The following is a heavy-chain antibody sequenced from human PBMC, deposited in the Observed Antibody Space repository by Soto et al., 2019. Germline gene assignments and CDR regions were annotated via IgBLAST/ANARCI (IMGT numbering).Heavy chain of an antibody. J-gene: IGHJ4*02. CDR3: ADLTWVDYYLP. D-gene: IGHD3-22*01. V-gene: IGHV3-72*01. Sequence: EVQLVASGGGLVQPGGSLRLSCAASGFRLSDHYMDWVRQAPGKGLDWIGRITNEAYGFTTDYAASVKGRFTISRDDSQNSLYLQINSLKTEDTAVYYCADLTWVDYYLPWSQGALITVSS. CDR1: GFRLSDHY. CDR2: ITNEAYGFTT.